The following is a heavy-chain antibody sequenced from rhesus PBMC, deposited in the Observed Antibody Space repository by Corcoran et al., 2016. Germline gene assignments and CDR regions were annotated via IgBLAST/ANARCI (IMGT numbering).Heavy chain of an antibody. V-gene: IGHV1-111*02. CDR2: VGPEDGEA. J-gene: IGHJ4*01. Sequence: EVQLVQSGAEVKKPGASVKIYCKASGYTFTDYYLHWVRKAPGKGLEGRGRVGPEDGEARHAQKVQDSVTSTADTSTDSAYMELSSLRSETTAVYYCATGYYYFDYWGQGVLVTVSS. D-gene: IGHD3-9*01. CDR1: GYTFTDYY. CDR3: ATGYYYFDY.